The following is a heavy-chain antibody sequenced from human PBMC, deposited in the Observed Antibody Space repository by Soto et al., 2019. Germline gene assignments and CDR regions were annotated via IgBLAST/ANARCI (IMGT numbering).Heavy chain of an antibody. V-gene: IGHV4-34*01. CDR2: INHSGST. CDR1: GGSFSGYY. Sequence: PSETLSLTCAVYGGSFSGYYWSWIRQPPGKGLEWIGEINHSGSTNYNPSLKSRVTISVDTSKTQFSLKLSSVTAADTAVYYCARGRGGFITIFGVVTLYYYYGMDVWGQGTTVTVSS. J-gene: IGHJ6*02. CDR3: ARGRGGFITIFGVVTLYYYYGMDV. D-gene: IGHD3-3*01.